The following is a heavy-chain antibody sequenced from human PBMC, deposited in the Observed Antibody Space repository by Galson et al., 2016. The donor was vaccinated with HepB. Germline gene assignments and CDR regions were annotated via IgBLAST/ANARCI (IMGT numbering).Heavy chain of an antibody. CDR3: ARETGYYGSGTYSGYFDY. D-gene: IGHD3-10*01. CDR2: IHYSGST. Sequence: ETLSLTCTVSGGSISSGGYYWSWIRQPPGKGLEWIGYIHYSGSTYYNPSLKSRVTISVDTSKNQFSLNLSSVTAADTARYYCARETGYYGSGTYSGYFDYWGQGTLATVSS. CDR1: GGSISSGGYY. V-gene: IGHV4-30-4*01. J-gene: IGHJ4*02.